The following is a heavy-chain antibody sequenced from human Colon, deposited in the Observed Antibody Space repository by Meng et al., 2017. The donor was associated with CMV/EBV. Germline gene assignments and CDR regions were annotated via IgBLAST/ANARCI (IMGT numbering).Heavy chain of an antibody. D-gene: IGHD6-6*01. CDR1: GFTFSSYG. CDR2: IWYDGSNK. CDR3: AKDPHFEYSSPYPYYYYYGMDV. V-gene: IGHV3-33*06. Sequence: GESLKISCAASGFTFSSYGMHWVRQAPGKGLEWVAVIWYDGSNKYYADSVKGRFTISRDNSKNTLYLQMNSLRAEDTAVYYCAKDPHFEYSSPYPYYYYYGMDVWGQGTTVTVSS. J-gene: IGHJ6*02.